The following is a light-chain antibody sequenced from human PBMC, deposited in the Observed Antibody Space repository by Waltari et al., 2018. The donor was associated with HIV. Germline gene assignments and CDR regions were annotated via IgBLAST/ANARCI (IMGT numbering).Light chain of an antibody. CDR3: QQLKNCPRT. Sequence: DIQLTQSPSFVSASVGDRITVICRASQGIGSSLAWYQQKTGRAPKLLIYSASTLQSGVPSRFSGSGGGTEFTLTIDGLQAEDFATYYCQQLKNCPRTFGQGTKVEIK. J-gene: IGKJ1*01. CDR1: QGIGSS. V-gene: IGKV1-9*01. CDR2: SAS.